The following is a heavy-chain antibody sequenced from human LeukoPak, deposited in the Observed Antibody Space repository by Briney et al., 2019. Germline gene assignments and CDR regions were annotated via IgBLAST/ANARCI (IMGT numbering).Heavy chain of an antibody. J-gene: IGHJ4*02. CDR1: GFTFSSYA. CDR3: ARGSRYGDYPYYCDF. V-gene: IGHV3-30*04. Sequence: GGSLRLSCAASGFTFSSYAMHWVRQAPGKGLEWVAVISYDGYNKNYADSVKGRFTISRDNSKNTVLLQMNNLRLEDAAVYYCARGSRYGDYPYYCDFWGQGTLVTVSS. CDR2: ISYDGYNK. D-gene: IGHD4-17*01.